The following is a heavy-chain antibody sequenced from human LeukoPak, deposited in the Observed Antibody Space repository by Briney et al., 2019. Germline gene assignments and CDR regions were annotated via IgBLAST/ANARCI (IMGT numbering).Heavy chain of an antibody. J-gene: IGHJ4*02. V-gene: IGHV3-23*01. CDR3: ALSRATGGYFAS. CDR2: ISGSGGST. Sequence: GGSLRLSFAASGLTFISYAMCLIRQAPGKGLEWVSAISGSGGSTYYADSVKGRFTISRDNSKNTLYLQMNSLRAEDTAVYYCALSRATGGYFASWGQGILVTVSS. CDR1: GLTFISYA. D-gene: IGHD1-26*01.